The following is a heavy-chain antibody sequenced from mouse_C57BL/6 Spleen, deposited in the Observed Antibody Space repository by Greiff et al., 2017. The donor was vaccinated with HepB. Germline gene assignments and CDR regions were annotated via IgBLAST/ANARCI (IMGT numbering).Heavy chain of an antibody. CDR1: GYTFTSYW. J-gene: IGHJ2*01. Sequence: QVQLQQPGAELVKPGASVKMSCKASGYTFTSYWITWVKQRPGQGLEWIGDIYPGSGSTNYNEKFKSKATLTVDTSSSTAYMQLSSLTSEDSAVYYCARSPSRDMTTVVPYYFDYWGQGTTLTVSS. CDR3: ARSPSRDMTTVVPYYFDY. D-gene: IGHD1-1*01. CDR2: IYPGSGST. V-gene: IGHV1-55*01.